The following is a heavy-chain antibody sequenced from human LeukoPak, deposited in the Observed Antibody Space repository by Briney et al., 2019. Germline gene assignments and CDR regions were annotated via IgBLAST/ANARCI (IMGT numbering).Heavy chain of an antibody. D-gene: IGHD6-13*01. CDR3: ARDLEGYSSSLFDY. V-gene: IGHV3-11*01. CDR2: ISSSGSTI. J-gene: IGHJ4*02. Sequence: GGSLRLSCAASGFTFSDHYMSWIRQAPGKGLEWVSYISSSGSTIYYADSVKGRFTISRDNAKNSLYLQMNSLRAEDTAVYYCARDLEGYSSSLFDYWGQGTLVTVSS. CDR1: GFTFSDHY.